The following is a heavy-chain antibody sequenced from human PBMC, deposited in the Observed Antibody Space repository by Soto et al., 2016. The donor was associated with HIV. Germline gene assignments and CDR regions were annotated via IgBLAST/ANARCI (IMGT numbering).Heavy chain of an antibody. CDR2: IKSKTDGGTT. J-gene: IGHJ3*02. CDR1: GFTFSNAW. D-gene: IGHD2-2*02. V-gene: IGHV3-15*01. Sequence: EVQLVESGGGLVKPGGSLRLSCAASGFTFSNAWMSWVRQAPGKGLEWVGRIKSKTDGGTTDYAAPVKGRFTISRDDSKNTLYLQMNSLKTEDTAVYYCTTHRLRLRLLIPRGAFDIWGQGTMVTVSS. CDR3: TTHRLRLRLLIPRGAFDI.